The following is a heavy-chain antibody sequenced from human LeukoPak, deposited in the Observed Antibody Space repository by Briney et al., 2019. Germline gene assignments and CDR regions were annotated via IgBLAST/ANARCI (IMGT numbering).Heavy chain of an antibody. D-gene: IGHD6-19*01. CDR1: GFNFRAYW. Sequence: GGSLRLSCTTSGFNFRAYWMGWVRQAPGKGLEWVSVIYSGGSTYYADSVKGRFTISRDNSKNTLYPQMNSLRTEDTAVYYCARDSRKSSGWLGFDYWGQGTLVTVSS. CDR3: ARDSRKSSGWLGFDY. V-gene: IGHV3-53*01. J-gene: IGHJ4*02. CDR2: IYSGGST.